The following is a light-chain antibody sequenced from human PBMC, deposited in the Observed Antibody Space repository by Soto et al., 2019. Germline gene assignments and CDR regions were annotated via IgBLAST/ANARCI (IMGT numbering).Light chain of an antibody. J-gene: IGKJ2*01. V-gene: IGKV2-28*01. CDR1: QSLLQSDGYNY. CDR3: IQALQTPYT. CDR2: LGS. Sequence: DIVMNQSPLSLPVTPGEPASISCRSSQSLLQSDGYNYLDWYLQKPGQSPQLLIYLGSNRASGVPDRFSGSGAGTDFTLKISRGEADHVGVYYCIQALQTPYTFGQGTKLEIK.